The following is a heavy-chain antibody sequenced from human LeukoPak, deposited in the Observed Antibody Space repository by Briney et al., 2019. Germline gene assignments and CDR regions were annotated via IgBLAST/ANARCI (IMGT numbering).Heavy chain of an antibody. J-gene: IGHJ3*02. Sequence: ASVKVSCKASGYSFTSYEINWVRQATGQGLEWMGRMNPNNGDTDFAQRFQGRVTMTRNTSISTAYMELRSLRSEDTAVYFCARRLAPYYDFWSGAGAFDIWGQGTMVTVSS. D-gene: IGHD3-3*01. CDR2: MNPNNGDT. V-gene: IGHV1-8*01. CDR1: GYSFTSYE. CDR3: ARRLAPYYDFWSGAGAFDI.